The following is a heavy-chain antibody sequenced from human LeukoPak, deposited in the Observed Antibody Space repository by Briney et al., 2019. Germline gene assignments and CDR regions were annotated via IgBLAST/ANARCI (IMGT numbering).Heavy chain of an antibody. CDR3: ARALVGYYNWFDP. D-gene: IGHD2-8*02. J-gene: IGHJ5*02. V-gene: IGHV3-74*01. CDR1: GLTLTTNW. CDR2: INNNGSNT. Sequence: GPLRPSSAAPGLTLTTNWMNWGRRAPGKGLVWGDRINNNGSNTAYPESVKGPSTISRDNAKNTLYLQLNSLRAEDTAVYYCARALVGYYNWFDPWGQGALVTVSS.